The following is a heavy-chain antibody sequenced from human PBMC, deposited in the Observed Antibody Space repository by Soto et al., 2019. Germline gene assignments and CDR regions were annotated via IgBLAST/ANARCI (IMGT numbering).Heavy chain of an antibody. V-gene: IGHV1-69*06. CDR2: IIPIFGTA. D-gene: IGHD3-22*01. J-gene: IGHJ3*02. CDR3: ARGLYYYDSSGYYYDAFDI. CDR1: GGTFSSYA. Sequence: SVKVSCKASGGTFSSYAISWVRQAPGQGLEWMGGIIPIFGTANYAQKFQGRVTITADKSTRTAHMELSSLRSEDTAVYYCARGLYYYDSSGYYYDAFDIWGQGTMVTV.